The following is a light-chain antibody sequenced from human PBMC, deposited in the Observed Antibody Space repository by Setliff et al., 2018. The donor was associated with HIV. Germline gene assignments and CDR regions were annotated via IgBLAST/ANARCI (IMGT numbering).Light chain of an antibody. V-gene: IGLV2-18*02. CDR1: SSDVGAYNR. J-gene: IGLJ1*01. CDR2: EVT. CDR3: YSYTSSDTYV. Sequence: QSALTQPPSVSGSPGQSVTISCTGTSSDVGAYNRVSWYQQAPGTAPKVIIYEVTNRPSGVPDRFSGSKSGNTASLTISGLQAEDEADYYCYSYTSSDTYVFGTGTKV.